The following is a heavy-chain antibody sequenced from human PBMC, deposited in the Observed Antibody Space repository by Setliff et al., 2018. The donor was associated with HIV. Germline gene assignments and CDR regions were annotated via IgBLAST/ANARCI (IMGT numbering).Heavy chain of an antibody. CDR2: IYFTGSS. Sequence: SETLSLTCTVSGGSISTYDWSWIRQHPGKGLEWIGSIYFTGSSDNNPSLKSRVTMSVDTSKNQFSLKLDSVNAADTAIYYCARDWEGPTLPYYYYVDVWGQGTTVTVSS. CDR3: ARDWEGPTLPYYYYVDV. D-gene: IGHD1-26*01. CDR1: GGSISTYD. J-gene: IGHJ6*03. V-gene: IGHV4-59*12.